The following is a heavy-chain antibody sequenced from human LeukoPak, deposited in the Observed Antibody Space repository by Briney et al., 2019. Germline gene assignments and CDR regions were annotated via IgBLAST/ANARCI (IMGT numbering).Heavy chain of an antibody. CDR3: ARDLPRGYSGYDSI. V-gene: IGHV3-30-3*01. D-gene: IGHD5-12*01. CDR2: ISYDGSNK. J-gene: IGHJ4*02. CDR1: GFTFSSYA. Sequence: GRSLRLSCAASGFTFSSYAMRWVRQAPGKGLEWVAVISYDGSNKYYADSVKGRFTISRDNSKNTLYLQMNSLRAEDTAVYYCARDLPRGYSGYDSIWGQGTLVTVSS.